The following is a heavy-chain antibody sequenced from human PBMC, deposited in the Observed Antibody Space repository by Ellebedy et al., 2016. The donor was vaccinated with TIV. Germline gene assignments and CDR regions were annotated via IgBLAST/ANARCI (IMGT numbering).Heavy chain of an antibody. V-gene: IGHV3-33*08. CDR3: AREGSGWYGVH. CDR2: IWYDGSNK. J-gene: IGHJ4*02. CDR1: GFTFSSYG. Sequence: GESLKISCAASGFTFSSYGMHWVRQAPGKGLEWVAVIWYDGSNKYYADSVKGRFTISRDNSKNTLYLQMNSLRAEDTAVYYCAREGSGWYGVHWGQGTLVTVSS. D-gene: IGHD6-19*01.